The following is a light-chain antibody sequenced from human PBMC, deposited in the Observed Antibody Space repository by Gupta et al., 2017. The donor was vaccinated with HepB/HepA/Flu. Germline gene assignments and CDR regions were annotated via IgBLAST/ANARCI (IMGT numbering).Light chain of an antibody. V-gene: IGLV1-47*01. CDR1: SSNIGSNY. J-gene: IGLJ2*01. CDR3: AARDDSLTVV. Sequence: QSVLTQPPSASGPPGKRVTISCSGSSSNIGSNYVYWYQQLPGTAPKLLIYRNNQRPSGVPDGFSGSKSGTSASLAISWLRSEDEAEYYCAARDDSLTVVFGGGTKLTVL. CDR2: RNN.